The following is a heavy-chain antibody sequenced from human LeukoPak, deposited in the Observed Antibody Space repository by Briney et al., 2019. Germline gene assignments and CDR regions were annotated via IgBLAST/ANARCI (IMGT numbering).Heavy chain of an antibody. V-gene: IGHV3-30-3*01. Sequence: GGSLRLSCAASGFTFSSYAMHWVRQAPGKGLEWVAVISYDGSNKYYADSVKGRFTTSRDNSKNTLYLQMNSLRAEDTAVYYCASGPTVIIPAAPEYWFDAWGQGTLVTVSS. CDR2: ISYDGSNK. D-gene: IGHD2-2*01. J-gene: IGHJ5*02. CDR1: GFTFSSYA. CDR3: ASGPTVIIPAAPEYWFDA.